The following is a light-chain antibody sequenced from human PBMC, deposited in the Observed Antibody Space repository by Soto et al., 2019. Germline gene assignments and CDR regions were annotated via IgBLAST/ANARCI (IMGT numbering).Light chain of an antibody. Sequence: DIQMTQSPSSLSASVGDRVTITCRASQDISNYLAWFQQKPGKDPKLLIYAASTLQLGVPSRFSGSGSGTDFTLTISSLQPEDVATYYCQKYDSAPWTFGHGTRVEIK. CDR3: QKYDSAPWT. CDR2: AAS. J-gene: IGKJ1*01. V-gene: IGKV1-27*01. CDR1: QDISNY.